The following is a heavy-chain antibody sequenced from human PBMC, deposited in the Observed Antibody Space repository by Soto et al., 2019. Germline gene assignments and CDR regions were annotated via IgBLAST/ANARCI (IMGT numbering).Heavy chain of an antibody. V-gene: IGHV4-39*01. CDR1: GGSISSSTYY. D-gene: IGHD6-13*01. J-gene: IGHJ4*02. Sequence: SETLSLTCTVSGGSISSSTYYWGWIRQPPGKGLEWIGTIYYSGITYYSPSLKSRVTISVDTSKNQFSLKLRSVTAADTAVYYCARHPHAYSIIMYYFDYWGQGTLVTVSS. CDR3: ARHPHAYSIIMYYFDY. CDR2: IYYSGIT.